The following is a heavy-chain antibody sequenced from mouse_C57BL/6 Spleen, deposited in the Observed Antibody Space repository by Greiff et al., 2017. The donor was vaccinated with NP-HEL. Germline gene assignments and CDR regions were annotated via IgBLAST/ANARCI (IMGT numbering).Heavy chain of an antibody. CDR3: TRGTEGYAMDY. J-gene: IGHJ4*01. CDR2: IDPETGGT. CDR1: GYTFTDYE. D-gene: IGHD3-3*01. Sequence: QVQLQQSGAELVRPGASVTLSCKASGYTFTDYEMHWVKQTPVHGLEWIGAIDPETGGTAYNQKFKGKAILTADKSSSTAYMELRSLTSEDSAVYYCTRGTEGYAMDYWGQGTSVTVSS. V-gene: IGHV1-15*01.